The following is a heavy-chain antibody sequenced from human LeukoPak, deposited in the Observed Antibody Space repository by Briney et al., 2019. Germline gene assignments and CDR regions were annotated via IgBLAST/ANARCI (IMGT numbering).Heavy chain of an antibody. D-gene: IGHD2-2*01. CDR1: GFTFSSYS. V-gene: IGHV3-21*01. CDR2: ISSSSSYI. CDR3: ARVGVVVPAAPMGWFDP. J-gene: IGHJ5*02. Sequence: GGSLRLSCAASGFTFSSYSMNWVRQAPGKGLEWVSSISSSSSYIYYADSVKGRFTISRDNAKNSLYLQMNSLRAEDTAVYYCARVGVVVPAAPMGWFDPWGQGTLVTVSS.